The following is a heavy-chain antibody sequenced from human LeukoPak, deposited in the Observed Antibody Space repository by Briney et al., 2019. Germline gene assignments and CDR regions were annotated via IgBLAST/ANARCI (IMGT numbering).Heavy chain of an antibody. CDR1: GFTFDDYA. CDR2: ISWDGGST. V-gene: IGHV3-43D*03. Sequence: PGGSLRLSCAASGFTFDDYAMHWVRQAPGKGLEWVSLISWDGGSTYYADSVKGRFTISRDNSKNSLYLQMNSLRAEDTALYYCAKAAGPYYYYYMDVWGKGTTVTISS. J-gene: IGHJ6*03. CDR3: AKAAGPYYYYYMDV.